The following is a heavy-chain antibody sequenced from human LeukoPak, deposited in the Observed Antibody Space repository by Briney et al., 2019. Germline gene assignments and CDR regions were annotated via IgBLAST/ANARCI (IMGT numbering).Heavy chain of an antibody. D-gene: IGHD1-26*01. Sequence: ASVKVSCKASGYTFTGYYMHWVRQAPGQGLEWMGRINPNGGGTNYAQKFQGRVTVTRDTSISTAFMEVSRLTSDGTAVYYCARSGSDAFDIWGQGTMVTVSS. CDR2: INPNGGGT. V-gene: IGHV1-2*06. CDR3: ARSGSDAFDI. CDR1: GYTFTGYY. J-gene: IGHJ3*02.